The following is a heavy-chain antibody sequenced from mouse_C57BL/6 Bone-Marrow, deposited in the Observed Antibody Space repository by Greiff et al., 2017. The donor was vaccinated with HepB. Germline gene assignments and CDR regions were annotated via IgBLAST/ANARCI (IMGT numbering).Heavy chain of an antibody. J-gene: IGHJ4*01. Sequence: QVPLQQSGAELVKPGASVKISCKASGYAFSSYWMNWVKQRPGKGLEWIGQIYPGDGDTNYNGKFKGKATLTADKSSSTAYMQLSSLTSEDSAVYFCAPTGDYYAMDYWGQGTSVTVSS. D-gene: IGHD1-1*01. V-gene: IGHV1-80*01. CDR1: GYAFSSYW. CDR2: IYPGDGDT. CDR3: APTGDYYAMDY.